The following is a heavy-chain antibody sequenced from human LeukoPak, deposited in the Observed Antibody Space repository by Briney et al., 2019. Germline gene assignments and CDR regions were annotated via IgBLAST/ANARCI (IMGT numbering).Heavy chain of an antibody. D-gene: IGHD5-12*01. CDR1: GVSISRTY. Sequence: SETLSLTCTVSGVSISRTYWSSIRQTAGKGLEWIGRIYTSGSTNYNPSLKSRVTMSVNTSKNHFSLNLTSVAAADTAVYYCARLKGYPSYMEVWGKGTTVIVSS. CDR3: ARLKGYPSYMEV. V-gene: IGHV4-4*07. CDR2: IYTSGST. J-gene: IGHJ6*03.